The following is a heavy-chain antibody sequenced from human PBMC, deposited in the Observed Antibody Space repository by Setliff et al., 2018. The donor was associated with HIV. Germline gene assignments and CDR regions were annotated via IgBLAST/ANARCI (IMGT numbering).Heavy chain of an antibody. CDR3: ARRAVQDGSVTSSNWFES. J-gene: IGHJ5*01. CDR1: GGSISSGYYY. Sequence: PSETLSLTCTVSGGSISSGYYYWSWIRQHPGKGLEWIGYIYYRGNPFYNPSLRSRVTISLDTSKNQFALKLSSVTAADTAVYYCARRAVQDGSVTSSNWFESWGQGTLVTVSS. D-gene: IGHD2-2*01. V-gene: IGHV4-31*03. CDR2: IYYRGNP.